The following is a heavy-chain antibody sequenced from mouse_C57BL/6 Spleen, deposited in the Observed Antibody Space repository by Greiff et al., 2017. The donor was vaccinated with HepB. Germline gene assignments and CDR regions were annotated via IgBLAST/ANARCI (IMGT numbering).Heavy chain of an antibody. J-gene: IGHJ1*03. CDR3: AGDQFLYYYGSSYVGYFDV. V-gene: IGHV5-4*03. Sequence: EVKLVESGGGLVKPGGSLKLSCAASGFTFSSYAMSWVRQTPEKRLEWVATISDGGSYTYYPDNVKGRFTISRDNAKNNLYLQMSHLKSEDTAMYYCAGDQFLYYYGSSYVGYFDVWGTGTTVTVSS. CDR2: ISDGGSYT. D-gene: IGHD1-1*01. CDR1: GFTFSSYA.